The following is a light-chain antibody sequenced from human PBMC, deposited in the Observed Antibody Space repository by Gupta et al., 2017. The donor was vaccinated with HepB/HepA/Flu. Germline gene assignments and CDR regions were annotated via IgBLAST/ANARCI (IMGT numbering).Light chain of an antibody. V-gene: IGKV3-15*01. CDR3: QQYKNWPLT. Sequence: EIVMTQSPATLSVSPGERATLSCRASQSLGDSLGWYQQKPGQAPRLLIYGASTRATGIPARFSGSGSGTELTITISSLQSEDFAVYYCQQYKNWPLTFGGGTKVESK. CDR1: QSLGDS. CDR2: GAS. J-gene: IGKJ4*01.